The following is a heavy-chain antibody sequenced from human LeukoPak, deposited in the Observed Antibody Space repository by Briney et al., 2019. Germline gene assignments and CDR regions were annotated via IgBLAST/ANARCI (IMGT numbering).Heavy chain of an antibody. D-gene: IGHD3-22*01. Sequence: SETLSLTCTVSGGSISSYYWSWIRQPAGKGLEWIGRIYTSGSTNYNPSLKSRVTMSVDTSKNQFSLKLSSVTAADTAVYYCARDYRTYYYDSSGYYYPLEAFDIWGQGTMVTVSS. CDR1: GGSISSYY. CDR2: IYTSGST. V-gene: IGHV4-4*07. CDR3: ARDYRTYYYDSSGYYYPLEAFDI. J-gene: IGHJ3*02.